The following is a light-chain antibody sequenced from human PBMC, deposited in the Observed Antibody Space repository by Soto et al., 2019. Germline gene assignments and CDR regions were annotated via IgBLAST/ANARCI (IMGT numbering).Light chain of an antibody. CDR3: QKYNSAPQK. CDR2: AAS. Sequence: IQLTQSPSTLSGSVGDRVTITFRASQGISSYLAWYQQKPGKVPKLLIYAASTLQSGVPSRFSGSGSGTDFTLTISSLQPEDVATYYCQKYNSAPQKFGQGTKVDIK. J-gene: IGKJ1*01. CDR1: QGISSY. V-gene: IGKV1-27*01.